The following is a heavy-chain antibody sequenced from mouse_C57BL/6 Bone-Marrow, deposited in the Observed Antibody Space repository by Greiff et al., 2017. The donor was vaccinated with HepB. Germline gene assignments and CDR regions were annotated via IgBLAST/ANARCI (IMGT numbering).Heavy chain of an antibody. Sequence: QVQLKESGPGLVQPSQSLSITCTVSGFSLTSYGVHWVRQSPGKGLEWLGVIWSGGSTDYNAAFISRLSISKDNSKTQVFFKRNSLQADDTAIYYCASPYDGYYPRFAYWGQGTLVTVSA. V-gene: IGHV2-2*01. CDR2: IWSGGST. J-gene: IGHJ3*01. D-gene: IGHD2-3*01. CDR3: ASPYDGYYPRFAY. CDR1: GFSLTSYG.